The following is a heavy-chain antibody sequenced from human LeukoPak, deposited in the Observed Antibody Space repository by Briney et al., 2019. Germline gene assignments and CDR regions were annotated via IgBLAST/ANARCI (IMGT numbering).Heavy chain of an antibody. V-gene: IGHV4-39*01. CDR2: INHSGST. CDR1: GGSISSSSYY. CDR3: ARQETYYDFWSGYTTHDY. J-gene: IGHJ4*02. Sequence: SETLSLTCTVSGGSISSSSYYWGWIRQPPGKGLEWIGEINHSGSTNYNPSLKSRVTISVDTSKNQFSLKLSSVTAADTAVYYCARQETYYDFWSGYTTHDYWGQGTLVTVSS. D-gene: IGHD3-3*01.